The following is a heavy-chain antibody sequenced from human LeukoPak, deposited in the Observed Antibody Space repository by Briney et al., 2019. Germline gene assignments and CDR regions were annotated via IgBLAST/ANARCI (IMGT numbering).Heavy chain of an antibody. Sequence: SETLSLTCAVSGGSISSSNWWSWVRQPPGKGLEWIGEIYHSGSTNYGPSLKSRVTISVDKSRNQFSLKLSSVTAADTAVYYCASSRGVTNYYFDYWGQGTLVTVSS. D-gene: IGHD4-17*01. CDR1: GGSISSSNW. CDR3: ASSRGVTNYYFDY. V-gene: IGHV4-4*02. CDR2: IYHSGST. J-gene: IGHJ4*02.